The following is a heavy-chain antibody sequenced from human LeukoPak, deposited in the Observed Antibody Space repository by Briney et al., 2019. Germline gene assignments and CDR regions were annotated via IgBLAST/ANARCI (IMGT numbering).Heavy chain of an antibody. D-gene: IGHD7-27*01. J-gene: IGHJ4*02. Sequence: SETLSLTCTVYGGSFSGYYWSWIRQPPGKGLEWIGEINHSGSTNYNPSLKSRVTISVDTSKNQFSLKLSSMTAADTAVYYCARALGTSFDYWGQGTLVTVSS. CDR3: ARALGTSFDY. CDR1: GGSFSGYY. CDR2: INHSGST. V-gene: IGHV4-34*01.